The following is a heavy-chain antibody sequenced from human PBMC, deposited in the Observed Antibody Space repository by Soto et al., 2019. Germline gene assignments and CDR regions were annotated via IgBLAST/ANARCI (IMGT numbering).Heavy chain of an antibody. J-gene: IGHJ1*01. D-gene: IGHD2-8*01. CDR3: ARAMVYAPAEYFQH. V-gene: IGHV4-31*03. CDR2: IYYSGST. CDR1: GCSISSGGYY. Sequence: PSETLSLTCTFSGCSISSGGYYWSWIRQHPGKGLEWIGYIYYSGSTYYNPSLKSRVTISVDTSKNQFSLKLSSVTAADTAVYYCARAMVYAPAEYFQHWGQGTLVTVSS.